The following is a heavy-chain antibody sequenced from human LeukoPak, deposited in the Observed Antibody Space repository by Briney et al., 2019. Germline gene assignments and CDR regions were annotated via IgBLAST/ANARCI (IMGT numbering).Heavy chain of an antibody. CDR1: GGTFSSYA. Sequence: ASVKVSCKASGGTFSSYAISWVRQAPGQGLEWMGGIIPIFGTANYAQKFQGRVTITADESTSTAYMELSSLRSEDTAVYYCATAKGVVLILGHDAFDIWGQGTMVTVSS. CDR2: IIPIFGTA. CDR3: ATAKGVVLILGHDAFDI. V-gene: IGHV1-69*13. D-gene: IGHD3-22*01. J-gene: IGHJ3*02.